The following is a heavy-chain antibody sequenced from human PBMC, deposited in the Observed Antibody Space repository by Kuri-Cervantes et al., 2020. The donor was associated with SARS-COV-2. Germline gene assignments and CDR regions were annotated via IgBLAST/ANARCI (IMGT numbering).Heavy chain of an antibody. V-gene: IGHV3-74*01. CDR1: GFTFSSYW. CDR2: INSDGSST. Sequence: GESLKISCAASGFTFSSYWMHWVRQAPGKGLVWVSRINSDGSSTSYADSVKGRFTISRDNAKNTLYLQMNSLRAEDTAVYYCAKEGYYDSSGYYSYWGQGTLVTVDS. D-gene: IGHD3-22*01. CDR3: AKEGYYDSSGYYSY. J-gene: IGHJ4*02.